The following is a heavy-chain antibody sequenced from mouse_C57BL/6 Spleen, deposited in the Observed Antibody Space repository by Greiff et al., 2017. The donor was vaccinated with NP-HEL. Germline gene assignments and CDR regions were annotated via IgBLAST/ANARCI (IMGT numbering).Heavy chain of an antibody. D-gene: IGHD2-12*01. CDR3: ARDYEWFAY. Sequence: EVQLQESGPGLVKPSQSLSLTCSVTGYSITSGYYWNWIRQFPGNKLEWMGYISYDGSNNYNPSLKNRISITRDTSKNQFFLKLNSVTTEDTATYYCARDYEWFAYWGQGTLVTVSA. CDR1: GYSITSGYY. CDR2: ISYDGSN. J-gene: IGHJ3*01. V-gene: IGHV3-6*01.